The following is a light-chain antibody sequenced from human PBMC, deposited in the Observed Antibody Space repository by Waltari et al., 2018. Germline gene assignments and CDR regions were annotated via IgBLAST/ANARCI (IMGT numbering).Light chain of an antibody. CDR1: QSVTSGR. Sequence: EIVLTQSPATLSLSPGERATLSCRASQSVTSGRLAWYQQKPGQAPRLLIYGVSTRATGIPDRFSGSGSGTDFILIISRLEPEDSAVYYCQQYGRSPYTFGLGTKLEIK. V-gene: IGKV3-20*01. CDR2: GVS. J-gene: IGKJ2*01. CDR3: QQYGRSPYT.